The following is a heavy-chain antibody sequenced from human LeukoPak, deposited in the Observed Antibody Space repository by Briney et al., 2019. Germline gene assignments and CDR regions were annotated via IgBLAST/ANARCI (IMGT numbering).Heavy chain of an antibody. Sequence: PGGSLRLSCAASGFTVSSNYMSWVRQAPGKGLEWVSVIYSGGSTYYADSVKGRFTISRDNSKNTLYLQMNSLRAEDTAVYYCARGPHDILTGLDYWGQGTLVTVSS. J-gene: IGHJ4*02. CDR3: ARGPHDILTGLDY. CDR2: IYSGGST. CDR1: GFTVSSNY. D-gene: IGHD3-9*01. V-gene: IGHV3-53*01.